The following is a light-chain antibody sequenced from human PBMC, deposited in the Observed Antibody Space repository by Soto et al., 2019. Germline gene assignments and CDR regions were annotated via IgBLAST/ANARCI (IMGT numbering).Light chain of an antibody. Sequence: EIVMTQSPATLSMSPGERATLSCRASQSISSNLAWYQQKPGQAPRLLIYGASTRATGIPARFSGSGSGTDFTLTISSLQSEDFAIFYCQQYNNWPTLYTFGQGTKLENK. CDR2: GAS. J-gene: IGKJ2*01. V-gene: IGKV3-15*01. CDR3: QQYNNWPTLYT. CDR1: QSISSN.